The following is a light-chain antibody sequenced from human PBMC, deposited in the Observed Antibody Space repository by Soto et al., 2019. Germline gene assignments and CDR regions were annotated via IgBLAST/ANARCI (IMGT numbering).Light chain of an antibody. V-gene: IGLV2-18*02. J-gene: IGLJ2*01. CDR3: SSYTSSSTLL. CDR1: SNDVGTYNR. CDR2: EVN. Sequence: QSVLTQPPSVSGSPGQSVTISCTGTSNDVGTYNRVSWYQEPPGTAPKLMIYEVNNRPXGVPDRXSGSKSGNTASLTISGXXXXXXXDYYCSSYTSSSTLLFGGGTKLTVL.